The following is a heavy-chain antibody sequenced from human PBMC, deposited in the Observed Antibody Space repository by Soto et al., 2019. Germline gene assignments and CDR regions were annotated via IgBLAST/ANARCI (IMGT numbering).Heavy chain of an antibody. CDR1: GFTLSNYG. D-gene: IGHD1-26*01. CDR2: ISYDGSNE. Sequence: LRLSCAACGFTLSNYGMHWVRQAPGKGLEWVAVISYDGSNEIYADSVKGRFTISRDNSKNTLILEMKSLRPEDTAVYYCARDTVRGGSYLSLFALWGQGTLVTVSS. CDR3: ARDTVRGGSYLSLFAL. V-gene: IGHV3-30*03. J-gene: IGHJ4*02.